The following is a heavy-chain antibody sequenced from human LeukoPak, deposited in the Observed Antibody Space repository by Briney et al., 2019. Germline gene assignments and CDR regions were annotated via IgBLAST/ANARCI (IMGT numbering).Heavy chain of an antibody. CDR3: ARGLRVGNTGYYFDY. D-gene: IGHD1-26*01. Sequence: ASETLSLTCTVSGGSISSYYWSWIRQPPGKGLEWIGYIYYSGSTNYNPSLKSRATISVETSENQFSLKLSSVTAADTAVYYCARGLRVGNTGYYFDYWGQGTLVTVSS. V-gene: IGHV4-59*01. J-gene: IGHJ4*02. CDR2: IYYSGST. CDR1: GGSISSYY.